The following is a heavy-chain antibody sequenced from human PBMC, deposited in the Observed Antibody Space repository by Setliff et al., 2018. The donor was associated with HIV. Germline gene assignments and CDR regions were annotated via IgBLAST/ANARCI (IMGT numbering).Heavy chain of an antibody. J-gene: IGHJ4*02. CDR1: GYTFTSYG. D-gene: IGHD2-15*01. Sequence: ASVKVSCKASGYTFTSYGISWVRQAPGQGLEWMGWISAYNGNTNYAQKLQGRVTMTTDTSTSTAYMELRSLRSDDTAVYFCARGYASGSGSYYYDYWGQGTLVTVSS. CDR2: ISAYNGNT. CDR3: ARGYASGSGSYYYDY. V-gene: IGHV1-18*01.